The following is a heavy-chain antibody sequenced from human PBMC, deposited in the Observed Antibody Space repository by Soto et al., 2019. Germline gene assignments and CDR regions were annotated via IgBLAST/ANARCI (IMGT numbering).Heavy chain of an antibody. J-gene: IGHJ6*02. CDR1: GGSISSSSYY. D-gene: IGHD3-3*01. CDR2: IYYSGST. V-gene: IGHV4-39*01. Sequence: SETLSVTCTVAGGSISSSSYYWGWISQPPGKGLEWIGSIYYSGSTYHNPSLKSRVTISVDTSKNQFSLKLSSVTAADTAVYYCASLRFLGRYYYYGMDVWGQGTTVTVSS. CDR3: ASLRFLGRYYYYGMDV.